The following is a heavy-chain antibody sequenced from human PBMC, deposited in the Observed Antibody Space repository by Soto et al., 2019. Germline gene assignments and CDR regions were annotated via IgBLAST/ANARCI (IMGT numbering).Heavy chain of an antibody. CDR3: ANRQGSGGNRFYYFNGMAV. Sequence: SLRLSCAASGFTFSNHAMSWVRQAPGKGLEWVSAISGSGDNTYYTDSVKGRFTISRDNSKNTLYLQMNSLKAEDTAIYYCANRQGSGGNRFYYFNGMAVWGTGATVSVS. CDR1: GFTFSNHA. V-gene: IGHV3-23*01. D-gene: IGHD3-16*01. J-gene: IGHJ6*04. CDR2: ISGSGDNT.